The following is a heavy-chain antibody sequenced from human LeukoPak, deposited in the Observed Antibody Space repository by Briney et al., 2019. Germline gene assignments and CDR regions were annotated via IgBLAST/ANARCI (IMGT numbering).Heavy chain of an antibody. Sequence: GGSLRLSCAASGITFSSCGMTWVRQAPGKGLEWLSTISGSGGNTHYTDSVKGRFTISRDNSKDTVYLQMNSLRADDTAVYYCAKDTGGDAFFDFWGQGTLVSVSS. V-gene: IGHV3-23*01. D-gene: IGHD4-17*01. CDR1: GITFSSCG. J-gene: IGHJ4*02. CDR2: ISGSGGNT. CDR3: AKDTGGDAFFDF.